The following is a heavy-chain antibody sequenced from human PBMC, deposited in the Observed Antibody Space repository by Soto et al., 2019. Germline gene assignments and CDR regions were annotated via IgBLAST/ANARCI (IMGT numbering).Heavy chain of an antibody. Sequence: PETLSLTCTVSGGSIIRYYWSCSRQPPGEGLEWIGYIHYSGSTNYNPSLKSRVTISVDTSKNQFSLKLSSVTAADTAVYYCARDRVTCITMVRGVITPGAYYYYGMGVWGQGTTVTVSS. D-gene: IGHD3-10*01. V-gene: IGHV4-59*01. J-gene: IGHJ6*02. CDR3: ARDRVTCITMVRGVITPGAYYYYGMGV. CDR2: IHYSGST. CDR1: GGSIIRYY.